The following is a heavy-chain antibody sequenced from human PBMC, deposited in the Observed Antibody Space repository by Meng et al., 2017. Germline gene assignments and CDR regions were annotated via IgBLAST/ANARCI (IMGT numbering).Heavy chain of an antibody. Sequence: GESLKISCAASGFTFSSYSMNWVRQAPGKGLEWVSSISSSSSYIYYADSVKGRFTISRDNPKNSLYLQMNSLRAEDTAVYYCARDSGSGYYQYYFDYWGQGTLVTVSS. V-gene: IGHV3-21*01. CDR1: GFTFSSYS. D-gene: IGHD3-22*01. CDR2: ISSSSSYI. CDR3: ARDSGSGYYQYYFDY. J-gene: IGHJ4*02.